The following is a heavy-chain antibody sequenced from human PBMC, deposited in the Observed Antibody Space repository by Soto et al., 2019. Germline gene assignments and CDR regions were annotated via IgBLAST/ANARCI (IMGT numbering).Heavy chain of an antibody. J-gene: IGHJ4*02. D-gene: IGHD3-10*01. CDR3: ARGRASGSYYLLDY. CDR2: INPNSGNI. Sequence: ASVKVSCKASGNTFTSYDINWVRQATGHGLEWMGWINPNSGNIGYAQKFQGRVTMTRDTAIRTAYMEVSRLRSDDTAVCYCARGRASGSYYLLDYWGQGXLVTVYS. V-gene: IGHV1-8*01. CDR1: GNTFTSYD.